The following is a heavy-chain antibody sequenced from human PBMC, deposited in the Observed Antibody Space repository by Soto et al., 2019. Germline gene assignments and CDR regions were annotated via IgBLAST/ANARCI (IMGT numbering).Heavy chain of an antibody. CDR1: GGTFVGYG. V-gene: IGHV3-23*01. CDR2: ITGSGDAT. J-gene: IGHJ4*02. CDR3: ARVSRYFDLAF. D-gene: IGHD3-9*01. Sequence: RLRWAAAGGTFVGYGRNWVSQAPGKGLEWVSVITGSGDATYYADSVKGRFTISRDESKNSLYLQMHSLKTEDTAVYYCARVSRYFDLAFWGQGTLVTVSS.